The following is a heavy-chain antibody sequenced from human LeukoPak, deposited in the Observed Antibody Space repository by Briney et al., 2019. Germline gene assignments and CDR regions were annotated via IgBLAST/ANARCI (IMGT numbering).Heavy chain of an antibody. CDR2: INHNGNVN. D-gene: IGHD3-16*01. CDR1: GFPFNIYW. J-gene: IGHJ6*02. V-gene: IGHV3-7*03. Sequence: GGSLRLSCAASGFPFNIYWMSWVRQAPGKGLEWVASINHNGNVNYYVDSVKGRFTISRDNAKNSLYLQMSNLRAEDTAVYFCARGGGLDVWGQGATVTVSS. CDR3: ARGGGLDV.